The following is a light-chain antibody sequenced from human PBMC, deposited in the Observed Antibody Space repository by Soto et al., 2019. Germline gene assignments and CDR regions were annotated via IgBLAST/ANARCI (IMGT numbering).Light chain of an antibody. Sequence: QSVLTQPPSASGTPGQRVTISCSGRSSNIGSNDAFWYQQLPGTAPKLLIYRSNQRPSGVPDRFSGSKSGTSASLAISGLRSEDEADHYCASWDYSLSGVLFGGGTKLTVL. J-gene: IGLJ2*01. CDR3: ASWDYSLSGVL. CDR2: RSN. V-gene: IGLV1-47*01. CDR1: SSNIGSND.